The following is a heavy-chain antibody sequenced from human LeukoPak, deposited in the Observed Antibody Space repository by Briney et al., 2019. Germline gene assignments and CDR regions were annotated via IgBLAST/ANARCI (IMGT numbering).Heavy chain of an antibody. CDR3: ARHNYYGSGSSPDWFDP. V-gene: IGHV4-39*01. J-gene: IGHJ5*02. Sequence: PSETLSLTCTVSGVSISSSSYYWGWIRQPPGKGLEWIGSIYYSGSTYYNPSLKSRVTISVDTSKNQFSLKLSSVTAADTAVYYCARHNYYGSGSSPDWFDPWGQGTLVTVSS. CDR2: IYYSGST. CDR1: GVSISSSSYY. D-gene: IGHD3-10*01.